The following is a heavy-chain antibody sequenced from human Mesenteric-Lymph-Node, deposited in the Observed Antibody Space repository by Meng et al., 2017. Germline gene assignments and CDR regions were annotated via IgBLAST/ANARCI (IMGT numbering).Heavy chain of an antibody. CDR1: GYPFTRYT. V-gene: IGHV7-4-1*02. CDR2: INTYTGNP. Sequence: QVQLVQSGSRLKKPGASVKVSCKASGYPFTRYTMHWVRQAPGQGLEWMGWINTYTGNPTYAQGFTGRFVFSLDTSVTTAYLQISSLKAEDTAVYYCGRDIPGGEADYWGQGTLVTVSS. CDR3: GRDIPGGEADY. J-gene: IGHJ4*02. D-gene: IGHD2-21*01.